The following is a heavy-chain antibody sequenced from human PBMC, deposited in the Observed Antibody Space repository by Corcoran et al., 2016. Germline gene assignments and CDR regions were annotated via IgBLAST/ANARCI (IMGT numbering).Heavy chain of an antibody. Sequence: EVQLVESGGGLVQPGGSLRFSCAASGFAFDTYWMNWVRQAPGKGLEWVANIKGGENEKYYVDSVKGRFTISRDNGKNLVYLQMNSLRAEDTAVYYCGRSSWNDYWGQGTLVTVSS. CDR1: GFAFDTYW. CDR2: IKGGENEK. D-gene: IGHD6-13*01. V-gene: IGHV3-7*01. CDR3: GRSSWNDY. J-gene: IGHJ4*02.